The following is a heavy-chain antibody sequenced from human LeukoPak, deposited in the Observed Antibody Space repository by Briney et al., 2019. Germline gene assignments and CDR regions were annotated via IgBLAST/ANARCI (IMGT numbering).Heavy chain of an antibody. Sequence: PGGSLRLSCAASGFTFSSNYMSWVRQAPGKGLEWVSVIYSGGSTYYADSVKGRFTISRDNSKNTLYLQMNSLRAEDTAVYYCAGGDSSGWYNYWGQGTLVTVSS. CDR1: GFTFSSNY. CDR3: AGGDSSGWYNY. D-gene: IGHD6-19*01. V-gene: IGHV3-53*01. CDR2: IYSGGST. J-gene: IGHJ4*02.